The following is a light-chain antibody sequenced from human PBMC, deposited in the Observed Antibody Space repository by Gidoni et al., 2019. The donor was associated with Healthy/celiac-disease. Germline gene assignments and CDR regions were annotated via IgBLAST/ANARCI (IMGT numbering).Light chain of an antibody. CDR1: SSNIGSNT. Sequence: SVLPQPPSASGTPWQRVTISCSGSSSNIGSNTVNWYQQLPGTAPKLLIYSNNQRPSGVPDRFSGSKSGTSASLAISGLQSEDEADYYCAAWDDSLNGYVFGTGTKVTVL. V-gene: IGLV1-44*01. CDR2: SNN. CDR3: AAWDDSLNGYV. J-gene: IGLJ1*01.